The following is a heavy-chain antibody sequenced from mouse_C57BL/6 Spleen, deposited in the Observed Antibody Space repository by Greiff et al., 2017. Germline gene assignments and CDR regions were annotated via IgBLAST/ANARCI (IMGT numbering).Heavy chain of an antibody. Sequence: EVKLQESGGGLVKPGGSLKLSCAASGFTFSDYGMHWVRQAPEKGLEWVAYISSGSSTIYYADTVKGRFTISRDNAKNTLFLQMTSLRSEDTAMYYCARTLTTVVAPDYWGQGTTLTVSS. J-gene: IGHJ2*01. CDR3: ARTLTTVVAPDY. CDR1: GFTFSDYG. V-gene: IGHV5-17*01. CDR2: ISSGSSTI. D-gene: IGHD1-1*01.